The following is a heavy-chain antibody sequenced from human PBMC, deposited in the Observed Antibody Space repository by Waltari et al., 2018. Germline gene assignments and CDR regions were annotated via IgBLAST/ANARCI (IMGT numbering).Heavy chain of an antibody. J-gene: IGHJ4*02. CDR2: IYYSGST. V-gene: IGHV4-59*01. Sequence: QVQLQESGPGLVKPSETLSLTCTVSGGSISSYYWSWIRQPPGKGLEWIGYIYYSGSTNYNPALKGRVTISVDTSKNQFSLKLSSVTAADTAVYYCAREGNRVGATRGPFDYWGQGTLVTVSS. CDR3: AREGNRVGATRGPFDY. CDR1: GGSISSYY. D-gene: IGHD1-26*01.